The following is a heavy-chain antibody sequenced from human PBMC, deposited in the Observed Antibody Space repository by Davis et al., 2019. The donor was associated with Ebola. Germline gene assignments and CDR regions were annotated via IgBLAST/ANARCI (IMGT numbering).Heavy chain of an antibody. V-gene: IGHV7-4-1*02. J-gene: IGHJ6*04. CDR1: GYTFTSYA. CDR3: ARGRELLPYYYYYYGMDV. D-gene: IGHD1-26*01. Sequence: ASVTVSCKASGYTFTSYAMNWVRQAPGQGLEWMGWINTNTGNPTYAQGFTGRFVFSLDTSVSTAYLQISSLKAEDTAVYYCARGRELLPYYYYYYGMDVWGKGTTVTVSS. CDR2: INTNTGNP.